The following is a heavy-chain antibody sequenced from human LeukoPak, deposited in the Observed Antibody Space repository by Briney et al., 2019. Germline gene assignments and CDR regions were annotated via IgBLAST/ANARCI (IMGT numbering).Heavy chain of an antibody. CDR1: GFTFDDYA. D-gene: IGHD1-1*01. CDR3: AKDTSSGTTAPFDY. Sequence: GGSLRLSCAASGFTFDDYAMHWVRQAPGKGLEWVSGISWNSGSIGYADSVEGRFTISRDNAKNSLYLQMNSLRAEDTALYYCAKDTSSGTTAPFDYWGQGTLVTVSS. V-gene: IGHV3-9*01. CDR2: ISWNSGSI. J-gene: IGHJ4*02.